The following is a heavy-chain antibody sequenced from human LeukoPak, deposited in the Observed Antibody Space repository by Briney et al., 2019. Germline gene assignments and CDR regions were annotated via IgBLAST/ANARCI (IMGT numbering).Heavy chain of an antibody. V-gene: IGHV5-51*01. CDR1: GYSFTSYW. CDR3: AISSSVWFGELGDQLDY. D-gene: IGHD3-10*01. Sequence: GESLKISCKGSGYSFTSYWIGWVCQMPGKGLEWMGIIYPGDSDTRYSPSFQGQVTISADKSISTAYLQWSSLKASDTAMYYCAISSSVWFGELGDQLDYWGQGTLVTVSS. J-gene: IGHJ4*02. CDR2: IYPGDSDT.